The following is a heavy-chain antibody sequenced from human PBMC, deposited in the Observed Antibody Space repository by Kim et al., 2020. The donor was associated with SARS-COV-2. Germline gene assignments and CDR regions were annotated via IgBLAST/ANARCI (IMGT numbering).Heavy chain of an antibody. CDR3: ASAAVGGYYYYYGMDV. D-gene: IGHD3-10*01. CDR1: GGTFSSYA. J-gene: IGHJ6*02. Sequence: SVKVSCKASGGTFSSYAISWVRQAPGQGLEWMGGIIPIFGTANYAQKFQGRVTITADESTSTAYMELSSLRSEDTAVYYCASAAVGGYYYYYGMDVWGQGTTVTVSS. V-gene: IGHV1-69*13. CDR2: IIPIFGTA.